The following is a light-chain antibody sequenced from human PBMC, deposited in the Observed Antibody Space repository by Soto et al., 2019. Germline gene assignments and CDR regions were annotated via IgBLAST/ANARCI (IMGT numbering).Light chain of an antibody. Sequence: QSVLTQPASVSGSPGQSSTISCTGTSRDVGGYNYVSWYQQHPGKAPNSMIYDVSNRPSAVSNRFSGSKSGNTASLTISGLQAEDEADYYCCSYTTSNTRQIVIGTGTKVTV. CDR2: DVS. J-gene: IGLJ1*01. V-gene: IGLV2-14*01. CDR1: SRDVGGYNY. CDR3: CSYTTSNTRQIV.